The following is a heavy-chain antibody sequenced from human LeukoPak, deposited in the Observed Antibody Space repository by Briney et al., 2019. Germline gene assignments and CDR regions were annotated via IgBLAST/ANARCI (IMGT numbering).Heavy chain of an antibody. CDR1: GGSFSSYS. J-gene: IGHJ4*02. D-gene: IGHD3-16*02. CDR2: INHSGGA. CDR3: ARAEIKLYNQRRYYFDY. Sequence: SETLSLTCTVSGGSFSSYSWSWVRQPSGKGLEWIGEINHSGGANYNPSLKSRVTISVDTSKNQFSLKLSSVTAADTAVYYCARAEIKLYNQRRYYFDYWGQGTLVTVSS. V-gene: IGHV4-34*01.